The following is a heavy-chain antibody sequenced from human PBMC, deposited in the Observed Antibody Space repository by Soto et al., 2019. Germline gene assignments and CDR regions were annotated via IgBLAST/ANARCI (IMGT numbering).Heavy chain of an antibody. Sequence: SQTLSLTCPISGDSVSRNSAAWNWIRQSPSRGLECLGRTYYRSKWYNDYAVSVKSRITINPDTSKNQFSLQLNSVTPEDTAVYYCAISITGTPRFDYWGQGALVTGSS. D-gene: IGHD1-20*01. V-gene: IGHV6-1*01. CDR1: GDSVSRNSAA. CDR3: AISITGTPRFDY. CDR2: TYYRSKWYN. J-gene: IGHJ4*02.